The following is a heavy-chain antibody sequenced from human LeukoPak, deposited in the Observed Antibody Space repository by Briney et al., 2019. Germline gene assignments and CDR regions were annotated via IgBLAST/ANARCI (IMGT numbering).Heavy chain of an antibody. CDR3: ARERISYSSSWYRPDFDY. Sequence: ASVKVSCKASGYTFTSYDINWVRQATGQGLEWMGWMNPKSGNTLYAQKFQGRVTMTRNTSISTAYMELSSVRSDDTAVYYCARERISYSSSWYRPDFDYWGQGTLVTVSS. CDR2: MNPKSGNT. J-gene: IGHJ4*02. D-gene: IGHD6-13*01. V-gene: IGHV1-8*01. CDR1: GYTFTSYD.